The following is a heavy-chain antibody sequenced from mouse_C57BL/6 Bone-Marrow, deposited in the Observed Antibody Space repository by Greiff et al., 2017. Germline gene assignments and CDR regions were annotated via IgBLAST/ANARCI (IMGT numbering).Heavy chain of an antibody. CDR1: GFSLTSYG. CDR2: IWRGGST. D-gene: IGHD1-1*01. J-gene: IGHJ1*03. CDR3: AKEGTTVAWYFDV. V-gene: IGHV2-5*01. Sequence: VQLQQSGPGLVQPSQSLSITCTVSGFSLTSYGVHWVRQSPGKGLEWLGVIWRGGSTDYNAAFMSRLSITKDNSKSQVFFKMNSLQADDTAIYYCAKEGTTVAWYFDVWGTGTTVTVSS.